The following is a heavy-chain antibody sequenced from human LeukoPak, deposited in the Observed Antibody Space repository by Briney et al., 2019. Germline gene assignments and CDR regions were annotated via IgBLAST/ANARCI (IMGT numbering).Heavy chain of an antibody. Sequence: SVKVSCKASGGTFSSYAISWVRQAPGQGLEWMGGIIPLIGTANYAQKFQGRVTITADESTSTAYMELSSLRSEDTAVYYCAHDSSSWGNWFDPWGQGTLVTVSS. D-gene: IGHD6-13*01. CDR1: GGTFSSYA. CDR2: IIPLIGTA. J-gene: IGHJ5*02. V-gene: IGHV1-69*13. CDR3: AHDSSSWGNWFDP.